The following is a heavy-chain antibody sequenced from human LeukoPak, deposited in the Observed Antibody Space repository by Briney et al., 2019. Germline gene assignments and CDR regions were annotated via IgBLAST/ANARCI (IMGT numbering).Heavy chain of an antibody. J-gene: IGHJ3*02. Sequence: SETLSLTCTVSGGSISSYYWSWIRQPAGKGLEWIGRIYTSGSTNYNPSLKSRVTMSVDTSKNQFSLKLSSVTAADTAVYYCARDTWPKLGYCGGGSCLDAFDIWGQGTMVTVSS. CDR1: GGSISSYY. D-gene: IGHD2-15*01. CDR3: ARDTWPKLGYCGGGSCLDAFDI. CDR2: IYTSGST. V-gene: IGHV4-4*07.